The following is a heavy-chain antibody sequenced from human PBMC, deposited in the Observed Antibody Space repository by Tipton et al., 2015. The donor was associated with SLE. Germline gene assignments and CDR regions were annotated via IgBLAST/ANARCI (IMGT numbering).Heavy chain of an antibody. CDR2: IYTSGST. CDR1: GDSISSYY. V-gene: IGHV4-4*09. D-gene: IGHD5-24*01. Sequence: PGLVKPSETLSLTCTVSGDSISSYYWSWIRQPPGKGLEWIGYIYTSGSTNYNPSLKSRVTISVDTSKNQFSLKLSSVTAADTAVYYCARIEMTTWGYFDLWGRGTLVTVSS. J-gene: IGHJ2*01. CDR3: ARIEMTTWGYFDL.